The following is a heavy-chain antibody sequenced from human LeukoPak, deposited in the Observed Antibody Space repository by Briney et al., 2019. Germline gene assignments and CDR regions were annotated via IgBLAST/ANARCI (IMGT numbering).Heavy chain of an antibody. D-gene: IGHD3-3*01. V-gene: IGHV1-2*02. CDR2: INPNSGGT. J-gene: IGHJ3*02. CDR1: GYTFTGYY. Sequence: GASVKVSCKASGYTFTGYYMHWVRQAPGQGLEWMGWINPNSGGTNYAQKFQGRVTMTRDTSISTAYMELSRLRSDDTAVYYCARPIETYDFWSGYAFDIWGQGTMVTVSS. CDR3: ARPIETYDFWSGYAFDI.